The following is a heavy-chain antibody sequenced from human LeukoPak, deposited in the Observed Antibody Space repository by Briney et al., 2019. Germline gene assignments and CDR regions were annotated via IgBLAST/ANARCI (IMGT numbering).Heavy chain of an antibody. CDR1: GGSISSGGYY. D-gene: IGHD5-18*01. Sequence: SQTLSLTCTVSGGSISSGGYYWSWIRQPPGKGLEWIGYIYHSGSTYYNPSLKSRVTISVDTSKNQFSLKLSSVTAADTAVYYCARLQKVAKGYSYGFDPWGQGTLVTVSS. CDR3: ARLQKVAKGYSYGFDP. V-gene: IGHV4-30-2*01. J-gene: IGHJ5*02. CDR2: IYHSGST.